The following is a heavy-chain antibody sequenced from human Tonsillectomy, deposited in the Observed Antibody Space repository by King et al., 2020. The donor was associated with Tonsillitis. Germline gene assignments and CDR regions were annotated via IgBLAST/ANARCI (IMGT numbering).Heavy chain of an antibody. D-gene: IGHD1-26*01. J-gene: IGHJ4*02. CDR1: GGSFSRYY. CDR3: ARVVGAVYDH. V-gene: IGHV4-34*01. Sequence: QLQQWGAGLLKPSETLSLTCGVYGGSFSRYYWSWIRQPPGKGLEWIGEINHSGSTNYNPSLKSRVTISVDTSKNQFSLKLSSVTAADTAVYYCARVVGAVYDHWGQGTLVTVSS. CDR2: INHSGST.